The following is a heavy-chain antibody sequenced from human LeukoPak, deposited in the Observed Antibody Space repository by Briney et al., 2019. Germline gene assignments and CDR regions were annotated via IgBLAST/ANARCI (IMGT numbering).Heavy chain of an antibody. J-gene: IGHJ6*03. D-gene: IGHD5-18*01. CDR2: ISGSGQNT. CDR1: GFTLSNYA. CDR3: ARDRHTAMVYYYYYMDV. V-gene: IGHV3-21*04. Sequence: GGSLRLSCAGSGFTLSNYALTWVRQVPGKGLEWVSSISGSGQNTYYADSVRGRFTISRDNARNSLYLQMNSLRDEDTAVYYCARDRHTAMVYYYYYMDVWGTGTTVTVSS.